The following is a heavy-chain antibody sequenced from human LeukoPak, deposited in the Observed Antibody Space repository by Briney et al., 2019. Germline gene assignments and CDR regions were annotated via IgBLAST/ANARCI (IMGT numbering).Heavy chain of an antibody. CDR2: ISGSGDST. V-gene: IGHV3-23*01. J-gene: IGHJ6*02. CDR3: AKDKRMDV. Sequence: GGSLSLSCAAAGFTFSSYVMSWVRQALGKGLEWVSGISGSGDSTYYADFVKGRFTISRDNSKNALYLQMNSLRAEDTAVYYCAKDKRMDVWGLGTTVTVSS. CDR1: GFTFSSYV.